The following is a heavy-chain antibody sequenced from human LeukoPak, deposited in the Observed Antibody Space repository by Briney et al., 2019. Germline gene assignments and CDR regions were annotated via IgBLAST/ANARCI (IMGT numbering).Heavy chain of an antibody. J-gene: IGHJ4*02. Sequence: PSETLSLTCTVSGGSISSSSYYWGWIRQPPRKGLEWIGSIYYSGSTYYNPSLKSRVTISVDTSKNQFSMKLSSVTAADTAVYYCATWITMIVVVTSYWGQGTLVTVSS. D-gene: IGHD3-22*01. CDR2: IYYSGST. CDR3: ATWITMIVVVTSY. CDR1: GGSISSSSYY. V-gene: IGHV4-39*01.